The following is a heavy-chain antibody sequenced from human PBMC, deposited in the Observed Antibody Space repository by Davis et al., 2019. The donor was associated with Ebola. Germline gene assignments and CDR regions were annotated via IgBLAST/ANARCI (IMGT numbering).Heavy chain of an antibody. CDR3: ARGWLRAGMDV. Sequence: HSQTLSLTCDISGDSVSSNSGSWNWIRQSPSRGLEWLGGTYYSSKWYNDYAVSVKSRITINPDTSKNQFSLQLNSVTPEDTALYYCARGWLRAGMDVWGEGTTVTVSS. D-gene: IGHD5-18*01. V-gene: IGHV6-1*01. J-gene: IGHJ6*04. CDR1: GDSVSSNSGS. CDR2: TYYSSKWYN.